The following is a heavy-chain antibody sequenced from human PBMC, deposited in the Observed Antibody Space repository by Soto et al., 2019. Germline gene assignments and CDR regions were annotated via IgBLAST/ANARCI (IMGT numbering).Heavy chain of an antibody. CDR2: INHSGST. D-gene: IGHD6-19*01. V-gene: IGHV4-34*01. CDR1: GGSFSGYY. Sequence: PSETLSLTCAVYGGSFSGYYWSWIRQPPGKGLEWIGEINHSGSTNYNPSLKSRVTISVDTSKNQFSLRLSSVTAADTAVYYCARGRIHSSGWYWGTSNWFDPWGQGTLVTVSS. CDR3: ARGRIHSSGWYWGTSNWFDP. J-gene: IGHJ5*02.